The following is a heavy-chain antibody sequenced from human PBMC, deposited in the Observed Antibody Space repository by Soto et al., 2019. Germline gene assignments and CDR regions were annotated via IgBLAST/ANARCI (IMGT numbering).Heavy chain of an antibody. CDR2: ISYDGSNK. CDR3: ARDREYSYASSYYYYGMDV. J-gene: IGHJ6*02. D-gene: IGHD5-18*01. V-gene: IGHV3-30-3*01. CDR1: GFTFSSYA. Sequence: QVQLVESGGGVVQPGRSLRLSCAASGFTFSSYAMHWVRQAPGKGLEWVAVISYDGSNKYYADSVKGRVTISRDNSKNTLYLQMNSLRAEDTAVYYCARDREYSYASSYYYYGMDVWGQGTTVTVSS.